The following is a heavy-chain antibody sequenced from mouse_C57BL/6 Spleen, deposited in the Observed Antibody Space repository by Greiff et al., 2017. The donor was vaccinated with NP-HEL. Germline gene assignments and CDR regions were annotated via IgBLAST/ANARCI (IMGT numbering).Heavy chain of an antibody. CDR1: GFTFSDYG. CDR2: ISSGSSTI. CDR3: ARQGITTVVDWYFDV. Sequence: DVKLVESGGGLVKPGGSLKLSCAASGFTFSDYGMHWVRQAPEKGLEWVAYISSGSSTIYYADTVKGRFNISRDNAKNTLFLQMTSLRSEDTAMYYCARQGITTVVDWYFDVWGTGTTVTVSS. V-gene: IGHV5-17*01. D-gene: IGHD1-1*01. J-gene: IGHJ1*03.